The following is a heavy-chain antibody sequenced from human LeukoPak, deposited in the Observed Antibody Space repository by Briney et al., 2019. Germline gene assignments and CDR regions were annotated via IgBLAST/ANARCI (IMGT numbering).Heavy chain of an antibody. CDR3: ARAKLFDY. V-gene: IGHV3-53*01. J-gene: IGHJ4*02. Sequence: GGSLRLSCAASGFTFSSYAMSWVRQAPGKGLEWVSVLYSGFSTYYADSVKGRFTISRDNSKNTLYLQMDSLRAEDTAVYYCARAKLFDYWGQGTLVTVSS. CDR1: GFTFSSYA. CDR2: LYSGFST.